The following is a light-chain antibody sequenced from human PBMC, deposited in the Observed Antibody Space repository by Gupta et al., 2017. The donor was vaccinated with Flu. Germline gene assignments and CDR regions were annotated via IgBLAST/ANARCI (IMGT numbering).Light chain of an antibody. J-gene: IGKJ1*01. Sequence: DFQMTQSPSSLSASVGDRVTITCRASQNIITYLHWYQQKPGNAPKLLIYAASSLQGGVPSRFSGGGSGTEFTLTISRLQPEDFATYYCQQTYSTPQTFGQGTKVEIK. CDR3: QQTYSTPQT. CDR1: QNIITY. CDR2: AAS. V-gene: IGKV1-39*01.